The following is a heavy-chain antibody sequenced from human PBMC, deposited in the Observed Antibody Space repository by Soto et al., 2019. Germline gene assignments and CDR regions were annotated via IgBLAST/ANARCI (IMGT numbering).Heavy chain of an antibody. J-gene: IGHJ4*02. CDR3: AKVLPATVIYYFDS. D-gene: IGHD6-25*01. V-gene: IGHV3-23*01. CDR2: IGGSGYST. Sequence: LRLSCAASVFTFSIHAMSLVRQAPGQGLEGVSAIGGSGYSTYYADSVKGRFTISRDNSKNPLYLQMNSLRAEDTAVYYCAKVLPATVIYYFDSWGQGTLVTVSS. CDR1: VFTFSIHA.